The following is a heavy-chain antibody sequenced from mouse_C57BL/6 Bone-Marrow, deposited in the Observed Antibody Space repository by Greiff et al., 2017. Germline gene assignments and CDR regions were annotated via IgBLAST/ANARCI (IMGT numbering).Heavy chain of an antibody. CDR3: AGSLWYFDV. J-gene: IGHJ1*03. Sequence: EVKLVESGPGLVKPSQSLSLTCSVTGYSITSGYYWNWIRQFPGNKLEWMGYISYDGSNNYNPSLKNRISITRDTSKNQFFLKLNSVTTEDTATYYCAGSLWYFDVWGTGTTVTVSS. D-gene: IGHD1-1*02. V-gene: IGHV3-6*01. CDR1: GYSITSGYY. CDR2: ISYDGSN.